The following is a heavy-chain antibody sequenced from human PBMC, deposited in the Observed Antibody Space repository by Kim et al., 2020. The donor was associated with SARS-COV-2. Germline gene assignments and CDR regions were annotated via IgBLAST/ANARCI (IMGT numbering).Heavy chain of an antibody. Sequence: SETLSLTCAVYGGSFSGYYWSWIRQPPGKGLEWIGEINHSGSTNYNPSLKSRVTISVDTSKNQFSLKLSSVTAADTAVYYCAMSAGFDYVWGSYRYTGRPFDYWGQGTLVTVSS. CDR1: GGSFSGYY. J-gene: IGHJ4*02. D-gene: IGHD3-16*02. V-gene: IGHV4-34*01. CDR3: AMSAGFDYVWGSYRYTGRPFDY. CDR2: INHSGST.